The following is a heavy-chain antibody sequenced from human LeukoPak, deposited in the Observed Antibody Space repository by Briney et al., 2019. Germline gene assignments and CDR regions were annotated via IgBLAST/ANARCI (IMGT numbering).Heavy chain of an antibody. CDR2: IYSGGST. J-gene: IGHJ4*02. D-gene: IGHD3-22*01. V-gene: IGHV3-66*01. CDR3: ARGIVVVNIFDY. CDR1: GFTVSSNY. Sequence: GGSLRLSCAASGFTVSSNYMSWVRQAPGKGLEWVSVIYSGGSTYYADSVKGRFTISRDNSKNTLYLQMNSLRAEDTAVYYCARGIVVVNIFDYWGQGTLVTVSS.